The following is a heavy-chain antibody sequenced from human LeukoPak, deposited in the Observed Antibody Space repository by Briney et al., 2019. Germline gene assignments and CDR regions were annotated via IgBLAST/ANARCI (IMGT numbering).Heavy chain of an antibody. CDR3: AREAGYSGYDSFGY. CDR2: INPNSGGT. D-gene: IGHD5-12*01. V-gene: IGHV1-2*02. CDR1: GYTLTGYY. J-gene: IGHJ4*02. Sequence: GASVKVSCKASGYTLTGYYMHWVRQAPGQGLEWMGWINPNSGGTNYAQKFQGRVTMTRDTSISTAYMELSRLRSDDTAVYYCAREAGYSGYDSFGYWGQGTLVTVSS.